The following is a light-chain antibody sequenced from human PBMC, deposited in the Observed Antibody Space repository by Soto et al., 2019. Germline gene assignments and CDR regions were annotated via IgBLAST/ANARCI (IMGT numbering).Light chain of an antibody. CDR3: SSYTSSSTPLVV. V-gene: IGLV2-14*01. J-gene: IGLJ2*01. Sequence: QSALTQPASVSGSPGQSITISCTGTSSDVGGYNYVSWYQQHPGKAPKLMIYDVSNRPSGVSNRFSGSKSGNTASLTISGLQAEHEADYYCSSYTSSSTPLVVFGGGTKLTVL. CDR2: DVS. CDR1: SSDVGGYNY.